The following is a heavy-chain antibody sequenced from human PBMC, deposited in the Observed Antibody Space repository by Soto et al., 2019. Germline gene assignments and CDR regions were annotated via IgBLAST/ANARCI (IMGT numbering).Heavy chain of an antibody. CDR3: AKDRFPANGIYDAFDR. V-gene: IGHV3-23*01. CDR1: GFPFYNHA. D-gene: IGHD5-12*01. Sequence: GGSLRLSCTTSGFPFYNHAMNLVRQAPGKGLEWVSTIGGGDTHYADEVRGRFTISRDDSTATLSLQMNSLRAEDTAVYYCAKDRFPANGIYDAFDRWGQGMLFTVSS. CDR2: IGGGDT. J-gene: IGHJ5*02.